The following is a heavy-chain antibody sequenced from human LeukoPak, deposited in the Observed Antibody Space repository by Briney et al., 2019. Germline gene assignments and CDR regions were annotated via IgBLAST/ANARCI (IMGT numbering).Heavy chain of an antibody. CDR3: ARSIYNTAMGDY. CDR2: INPNSGGT. Sequence: ASVKVSCKASGYTFTGYYMHWVRQAPGQRLEWMGWINPNSGGTNYAQKFQGRVTMTRDTSISTAYMELSRLRSDDTAVYYCARSIYNTAMGDYWGQGTLVTVSS. D-gene: IGHD5-18*01. V-gene: IGHV1-2*02. J-gene: IGHJ4*02. CDR1: GYTFTGYY.